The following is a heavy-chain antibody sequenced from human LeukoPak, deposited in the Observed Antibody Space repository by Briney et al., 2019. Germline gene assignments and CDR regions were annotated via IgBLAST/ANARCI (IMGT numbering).Heavy chain of an antibody. CDR1: GFTFSSYS. CDR3: ASDVYGEVGP. Sequence: AGSLRLSCAASGFTFSSYSMNWVRQAPGKGLEWESSISSSSSYIYYADSVKGRFTISRDHAKNSPYLQMNSLRAEDTAVYYCASDVYGEVGPSGQGTPVTVSS. CDR2: ISSSSSYI. D-gene: IGHD4-17*01. J-gene: IGHJ5*02. V-gene: IGHV3-21*01.